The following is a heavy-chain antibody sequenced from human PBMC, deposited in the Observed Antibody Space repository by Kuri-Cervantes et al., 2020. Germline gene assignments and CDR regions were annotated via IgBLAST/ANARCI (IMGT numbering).Heavy chain of an antibody. CDR1: GFTFGSYS. D-gene: IGHD2-15*01. CDR2: ISSSSSTI. Sequence: GESLKISCAASGFTFGSYSMNWVRQAPGKGLEWVSYISSSSSTIYYADSVKGRFTISRDNAKNSLYLQMNSLRAEDTAVYYCAREYVVVVIDAFDIWGQGTMVTVSS. CDR3: AREYVVVVIDAFDI. V-gene: IGHV3-48*01. J-gene: IGHJ3*02.